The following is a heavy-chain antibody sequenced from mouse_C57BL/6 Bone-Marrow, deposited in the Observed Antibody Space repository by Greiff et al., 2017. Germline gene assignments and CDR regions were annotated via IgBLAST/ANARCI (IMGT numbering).Heavy chain of an antibody. Sequence: VQLQQSGAELVRPWASVTLSCTASGFNIKDDYMHWVKQRPEQGLEWIGWIDPENGDTEYASKFQGKATITADTSSNTAYLQLSRLTSEDTAVYYCTGRYYDVWGTGTTVTVSS. CDR3: TGRYYDV. V-gene: IGHV14-4*01. CDR2: IDPENGDT. J-gene: IGHJ1*03. CDR1: GFNIKDDY.